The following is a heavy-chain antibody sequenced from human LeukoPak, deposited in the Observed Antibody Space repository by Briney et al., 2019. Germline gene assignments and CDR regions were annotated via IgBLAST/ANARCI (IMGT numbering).Heavy chain of an antibody. CDR2: ISSSSSYI. J-gene: IGHJ4*02. V-gene: IGHV3-21*01. CDR3: ARASDRGVIFAFDY. CDR1: GFTFSSYS. D-gene: IGHD3-10*01. Sequence: GGSLRLSCAASGFTFSSYSMNWVRQAPGKGLEWVSSISSSSSYIYYADSVKGRFTISRDNAKNSLYLQMNSLRAEDTAVYYCARASDRGVIFAFDYWGQGTLVTVSS.